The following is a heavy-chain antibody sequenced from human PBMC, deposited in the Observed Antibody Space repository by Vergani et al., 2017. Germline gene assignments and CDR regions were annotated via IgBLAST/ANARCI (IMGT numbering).Heavy chain of an antibody. CDR1: GFTFSSYA. J-gene: IGHJ4*02. CDR3: AKGGGDGYNYLRXFDY. D-gene: IGHD5-24*01. CDR2: ISGSGGST. V-gene: IGHV3-23*01. Sequence: EVQLLESGGGLVQPGGSLRLSCAASGFTFSSYAMSWVRQAPGKGLEWVSAISGSGGSTYYADSVKGRFTISRDNSKNTLYLQMNSLRAEDTAVYYCAKGGGDGYNYLRXFDYWGQGTLVTVSS.